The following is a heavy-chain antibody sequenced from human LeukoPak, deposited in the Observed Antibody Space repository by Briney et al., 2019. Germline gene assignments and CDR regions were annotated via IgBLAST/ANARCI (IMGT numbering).Heavy chain of an antibody. V-gene: IGHV3-64D*06. D-gene: IGHD3-22*01. CDR3: AYSSGYYH. J-gene: IGHJ1*01. CDR1: GFTFSLYA. CDR2: ITSNGGST. Sequence: GGSLRLPCSASGFTFSLYAMHWARQAPGRGLEYVSAITSNGGSTYYADSVKGRFTISRDNSKNTLYLHMSTLRPEDTAVYYCAYSSGYYHWGQGTLVTVSS.